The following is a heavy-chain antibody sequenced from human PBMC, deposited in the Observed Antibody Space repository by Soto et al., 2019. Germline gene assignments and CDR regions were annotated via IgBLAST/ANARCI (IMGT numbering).Heavy chain of an antibody. J-gene: IGHJ6*02. Sequence: QVQLVESGGGLVRPGGSLRLSCAASGFTFSDYYMPWIRQAPGKGLEWVSYITGSSDYTNYADSVKGRFTISRDNVKNSLYLQRNSLRADDTAVYYCAREYYYGMDVWGQGTTVTVAS. CDR2: ITGSSDYT. CDR3: AREYYYGMDV. CDR1: GFTFSDYY. V-gene: IGHV3-11*05.